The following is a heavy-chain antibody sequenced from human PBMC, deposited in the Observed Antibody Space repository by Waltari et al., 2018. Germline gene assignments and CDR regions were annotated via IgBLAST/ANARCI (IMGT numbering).Heavy chain of an antibody. CDR2: ISGSGGST. CDR1: GFTFSSYA. CDR3: AKVSAVAGTFADY. J-gene: IGHJ4*02. D-gene: IGHD6-19*01. Sequence: EVQLLESGGGLVQPVGSLRLSCAASGFTFSSYAMSWVRQAPGKGLEWVSAISGSGGSTYYADSVKGRFTISRDNSKNTLYLQMNSLRAEDTAVYYCAKVSAVAGTFADYWGQGTLVTVSS. V-gene: IGHV3-23*01.